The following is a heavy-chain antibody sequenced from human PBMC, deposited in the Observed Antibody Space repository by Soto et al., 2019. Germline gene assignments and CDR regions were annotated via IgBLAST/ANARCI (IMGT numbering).Heavy chain of an antibody. J-gene: IGHJ6*02. D-gene: IGHD2-8*02. Sequence: QVQLQESGPGLVRPSETLSLTCTVSGGSINRYYWSWIRQPPGKGLEWVGHLYYIGSTNYNPSLQSRAVISVDKSKNQFSLNLSLVRAAATAVYYCASAEYCTGGVCREGNYYFGMDVWGQGTTVTVSS. CDR1: GGSINRYY. CDR2: LYYIGST. V-gene: IGHV4-59*01. CDR3: ASAEYCTGGVCREGNYYFGMDV.